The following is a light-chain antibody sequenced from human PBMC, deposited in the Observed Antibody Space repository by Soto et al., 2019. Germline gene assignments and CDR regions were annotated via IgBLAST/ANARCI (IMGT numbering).Light chain of an antibody. J-gene: IGKJ2*01. CDR3: QQYNNWPYT. Sequence: EIVMTQSPDTLSVSPGERATLSCRASQSVSSNLAWYQQKLGQAPRLLIFGASTRATGIPARFSGSGSGTEFTLTISSLQSEDFAVYHCQQYNNWPYTFGQGTTLEIK. CDR1: QSVSSN. CDR2: GAS. V-gene: IGKV3-15*01.